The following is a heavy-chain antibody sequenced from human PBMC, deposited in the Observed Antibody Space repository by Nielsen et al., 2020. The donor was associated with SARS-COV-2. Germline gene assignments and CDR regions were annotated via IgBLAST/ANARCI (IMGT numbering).Heavy chain of an antibody. V-gene: IGHV4-30-4*01. Sequence: SETLSLTCTVSGGSISSGDYYWSWIRQPLGKGLEWIGYIYYSGSTYYNPSLKSRVTISVDTSKNQFSLKLSSVTAADTAVYYCARGTQTDDNFDYWGQGTLVTVSS. CDR1: GGSISSGDYY. CDR3: ARGTQTDDNFDY. D-gene: IGHD1-1*01. CDR2: IYYSGST. J-gene: IGHJ4*02.